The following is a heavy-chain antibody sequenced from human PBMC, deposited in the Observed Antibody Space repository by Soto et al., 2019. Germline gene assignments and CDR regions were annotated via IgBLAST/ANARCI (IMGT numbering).Heavy chain of an antibody. Sequence: ASVKVSCKAPGYSFTSYAMRWECQAPGQRLEWMGWINTYNGNTNYAQNVQGRVTLTTDTSTSTAYMELRSLSSNDTATYYCAMVDVYVTPSPQDVWGQGTTVTVSS. CDR3: AMVDVYVTPSPQDV. V-gene: IGHV1-18*01. CDR2: INTYNGNT. J-gene: IGHJ6*02. CDR1: GYSFTSYA. D-gene: IGHD3-16*01.